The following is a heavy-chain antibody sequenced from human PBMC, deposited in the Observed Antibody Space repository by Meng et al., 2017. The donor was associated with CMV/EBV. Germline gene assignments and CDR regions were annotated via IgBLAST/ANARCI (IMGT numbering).Heavy chain of an antibody. CDR1: GFTFSSYG. V-gene: IGHV3-30*02. J-gene: IGHJ6*02. CDR2: IRYDGSNK. Sequence: GESLKTSCAASGFTFSSYGMHWVRQAPGKGLEWVAFIRYDGSNKYYADSVKGRFTISRDNSKNTLYLQMNSLRAEDTAVYYCAKEAAMVTGDYYYYYYGMDVWGQGTTVTVSS. CDR3: AKEAAMVTGDYYYYYYGMDV. D-gene: IGHD5-18*01.